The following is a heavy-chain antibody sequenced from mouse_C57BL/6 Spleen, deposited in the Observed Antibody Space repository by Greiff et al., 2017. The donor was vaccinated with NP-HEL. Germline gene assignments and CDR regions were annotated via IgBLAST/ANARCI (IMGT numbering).Heavy chain of an antibody. J-gene: IGHJ2*01. CDR2: IYPGDGDT. CDR1: GYAFSSYW. V-gene: IGHV1-80*01. Sequence: VQGVESGAELVKPGASVKISCKASGYAFSSYWMNWVKQRPGKGLEWIGQIYPGDGDTNYNGKFKGKATLTADKSSSTAYMQLSSLTSEDSAVYFCAREGGGYYEDYWGQGTTLTVSS. CDR3: AREGGGYYEDY. D-gene: IGHD2-3*01.